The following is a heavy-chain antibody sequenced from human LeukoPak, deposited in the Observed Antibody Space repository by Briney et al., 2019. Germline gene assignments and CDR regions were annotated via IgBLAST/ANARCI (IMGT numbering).Heavy chain of an antibody. CDR1: GFTFDDYA. D-gene: IGHD2/OR15-2a*01. CDR3: VKDLDFRADC. J-gene: IGHJ4*02. V-gene: IGHV3-9*01. Sequence: GRSLRLSCAASGFTFDDYAMHWVRQAPGKGLEWVSGISWNSGSIGYADSVQGRFTISRDNAKNTLYLQMNSLRAEDTALYYCVKDLDFRADCWGQGTLVTVSS. CDR2: ISWNSGSI.